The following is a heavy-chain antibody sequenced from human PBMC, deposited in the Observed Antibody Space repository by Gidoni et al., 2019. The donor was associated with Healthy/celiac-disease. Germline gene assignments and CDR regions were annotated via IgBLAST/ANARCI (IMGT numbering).Heavy chain of an antibody. J-gene: IGHJ5*02. CDR3: ARKLVVAATYAWFDP. Sequence: EVQLVESGGGFVQPGGSLRLSCVVSGFIFSSYWMPCVRQAPGKGLVWVSRINSDGSSTSYADSVTGRFTISSDNAKNTLYLQMNSLKAEDTAVYYCARKLVVAATYAWFDPWGQGTLVTVSS. CDR1: GFIFSSYW. CDR2: INSDGSST. D-gene: IGHD2-15*01. V-gene: IGHV3-74*01.